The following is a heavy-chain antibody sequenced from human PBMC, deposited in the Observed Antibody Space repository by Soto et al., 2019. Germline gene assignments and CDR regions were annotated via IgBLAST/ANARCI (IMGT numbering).Heavy chain of an antibody. V-gene: IGHV3-23*01. Sequence: EVQLLESGGGLVQRGGSLRLSCAASGFPFSSYVMSWVHQAPGKGLEWVSGITGGGSNTFYADSVKGRFTISRDNSKNTLFLQMNSLGAEDTAVYYCAKDSNKYSSSLRGRYFDYWGQGIGVTVSS. J-gene: IGHJ4*02. CDR2: ITGGGSNT. CDR1: GFPFSSYV. CDR3: AKDSNKYSSSLRGRYFDY. D-gene: IGHD4-4*01.